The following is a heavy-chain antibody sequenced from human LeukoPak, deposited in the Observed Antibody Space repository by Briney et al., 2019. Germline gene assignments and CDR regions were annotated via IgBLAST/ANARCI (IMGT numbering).Heavy chain of an antibody. Sequence: GASVKVSCKASGYTFTSYYMHGVRQPPGQGLEWMGLINPTGGSTGYAQKFQGRVTMTRDMSTSTDYMELSSLRSEDTAIYYCARDNSVGDNAWWFDPWGQGTLVTVSS. D-gene: IGHD1-26*01. CDR3: ARDNSVGDNAWWFDP. J-gene: IGHJ5*02. CDR1: GYTFTSYY. CDR2: INPTGGST. V-gene: IGHV1-46*01.